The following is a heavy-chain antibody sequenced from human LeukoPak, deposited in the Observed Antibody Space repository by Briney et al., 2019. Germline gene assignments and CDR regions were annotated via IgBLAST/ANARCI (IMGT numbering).Heavy chain of an antibody. D-gene: IGHD3-10*01. CDR3: AWYGVTHGLDV. V-gene: IGHV3-7*01. Sequence: GGSLRLSCAASGFSLSNYWMSWVRQAPGKGLEWVANINQDGSDKYYVDSVMGRFTISKDNAKNSVYLQMNSLRPENTAIYYCAWYGVTHGLDVWGQGTTVTVSS. CDR1: GFSLSNYW. J-gene: IGHJ6*02. CDR2: INQDGSDK.